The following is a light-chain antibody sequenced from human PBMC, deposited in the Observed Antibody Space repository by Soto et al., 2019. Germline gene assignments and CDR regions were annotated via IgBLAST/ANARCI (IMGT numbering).Light chain of an antibody. CDR2: WAS. CDR3: QQYYSTLT. CDR1: QSVLYSSNNKNY. J-gene: IGKJ4*01. V-gene: IGKV4-1*01. Sequence: DIVMTQSPDSLAVSLGERATINCKSSQSVLYSSNNKNYLAWYQQKPGQPPKLLIYWASTRESGVPDRFSGSGSGTDFTLTISXLQAEDVAVYYCQQYYSTLTFGGGTKVDTK.